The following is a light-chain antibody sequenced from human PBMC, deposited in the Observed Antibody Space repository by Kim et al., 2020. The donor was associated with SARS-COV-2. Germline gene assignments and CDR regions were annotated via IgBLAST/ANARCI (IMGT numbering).Light chain of an antibody. CDR3: QQCNNGPYT. V-gene: IGKV3D-15*01. J-gene: IGKJ2*01. Sequence: EIVMTQSPATLSVSPGERATLSCRASQSVSSNLAWYQQKPGQAPRLLIYGASTRATGIPARFSGSGSGTELTLTISSLQSEDFAVYYCQQCNNGPYTFGQGTKLEI. CDR1: QSVSSN. CDR2: GAS.